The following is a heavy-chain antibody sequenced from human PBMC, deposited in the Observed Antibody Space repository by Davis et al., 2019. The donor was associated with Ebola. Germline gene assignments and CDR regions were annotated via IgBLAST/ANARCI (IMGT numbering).Heavy chain of an antibody. CDR2: ISYDGSNK. D-gene: IGHD6-13*01. J-gene: IGHJ5*02. CDR3: AKDLAAAGTGLWFDP. Sequence: GRSLRPSCPVPGFTSSIYGMHWVRQAPGKGLGWVAVISYDGSNKYYADSVKGRFTISRDNSKNTLYLQMNSLRGEDTAVYYCAKDLAAAGTGLWFDPWGQGTLVTVSS. V-gene: IGHV3-30*18. CDR1: GFTSSIYG.